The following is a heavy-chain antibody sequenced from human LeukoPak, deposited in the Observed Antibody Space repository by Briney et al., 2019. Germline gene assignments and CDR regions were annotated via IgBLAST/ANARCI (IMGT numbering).Heavy chain of an antibody. Sequence: ETSETLSLTCTVSGYSISSGYYWGWIRQPPGKGLEWIGSTYHSGSTYYNPSLKSRVTISVDTSKNQFSLKLSSVTAADTAVYYCARDSSSWSMDVWGQGTTVTVSS. CDR3: ARDSSSWSMDV. CDR2: TYHSGST. CDR1: GYSISSGYY. V-gene: IGHV4-38-2*02. D-gene: IGHD6-13*01. J-gene: IGHJ6*02.